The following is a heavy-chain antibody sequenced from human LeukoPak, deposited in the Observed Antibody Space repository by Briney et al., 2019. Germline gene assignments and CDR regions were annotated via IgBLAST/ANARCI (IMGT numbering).Heavy chain of an antibody. D-gene: IGHD3-22*01. Sequence: PSETLSLTCAVSGYSISSGYYWGWIRQPPGKGLEWIGSIYHSGTTYYNPSLKSRVTISVDTSRNQFSLKLSSVTAADTAVYYCARQDSGWAFDIWGQGTMVTVSS. J-gene: IGHJ3*02. CDR2: IYHSGTT. V-gene: IGHV4-38-2*01. CDR1: GYSISSGYY. CDR3: ARQDSGWAFDI.